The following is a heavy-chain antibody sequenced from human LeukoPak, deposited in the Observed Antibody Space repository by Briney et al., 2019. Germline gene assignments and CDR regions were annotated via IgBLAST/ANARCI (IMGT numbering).Heavy chain of an antibody. CDR2: ISAYNGNT. Sequence: GASVKVSCKASGYTFTSYGISWVRQAPGQGLEWMGWISAYNGNTNYAQKLQGRVTMTTDTSTSTAYMELRSLRSDDTAVYYCARDSRYSGSYYYYYGMDVWGQGTTVTVSS. CDR1: GYTFTSYG. V-gene: IGHV1-18*01. D-gene: IGHD1-26*01. CDR3: ARDSRYSGSYYYYYGMDV. J-gene: IGHJ6*02.